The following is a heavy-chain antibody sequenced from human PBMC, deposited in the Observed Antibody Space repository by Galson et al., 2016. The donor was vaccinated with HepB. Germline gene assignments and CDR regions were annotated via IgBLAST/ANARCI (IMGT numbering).Heavy chain of an antibody. CDR2: IYYSGDT. V-gene: IGHV4-59*01. D-gene: IGHD3-9*01. Sequence: SETLSLTCTVSGGSISSYYWSWIRQPAGKGLEWIGHIYYSGDTNYNPSLESRVTKSVVTSKNQFSLKLNSVTAADTAVYYCARGRWSLVGDVWGQGTTVTVSS. CDR3: ARGRWSLVGDV. CDR1: GGSISSYY. J-gene: IGHJ6*02.